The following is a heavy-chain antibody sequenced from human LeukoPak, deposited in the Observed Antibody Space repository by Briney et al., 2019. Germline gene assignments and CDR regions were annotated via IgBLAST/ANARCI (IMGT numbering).Heavy chain of an antibody. CDR1: GXTFSSYY. Sequence: GGSLRLSCAASGXTFSSYYMSWVRQTPGKGLEWVSSISSSTSYMFYADSVRGRFTISRDNTKNSLYLQMNSLRAEDTAVYYCARDRGSGWHTFDYWGQGTLVTVSS. J-gene: IGHJ4*02. CDR3: ARDRGSGWHTFDY. V-gene: IGHV3-21*01. CDR2: ISSSTSYM. D-gene: IGHD6-19*01.